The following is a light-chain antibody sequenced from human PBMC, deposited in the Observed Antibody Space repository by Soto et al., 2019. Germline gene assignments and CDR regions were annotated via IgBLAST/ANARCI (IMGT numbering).Light chain of an antibody. CDR3: TSWTTSTTMI. CDR1: SSDIGAYNF. V-gene: IGLV2-14*03. CDR2: DVN. J-gene: IGLJ2*01. Sequence: SALTQPASVSGSPGQSITISCTGTSSDIGAYNFVSWYQQHPGKAPKLMLYDVNIRPSGVSNRFSGSKSGNTASLTISGLQVEDEADYYCTSWTTSTTMIFGGGTKLTVL.